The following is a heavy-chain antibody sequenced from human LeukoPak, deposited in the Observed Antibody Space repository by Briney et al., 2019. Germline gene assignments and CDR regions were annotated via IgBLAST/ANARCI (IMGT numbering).Heavy chain of an antibody. Sequence: GSLRLSCAASGFTFSSYAMSWVRQAPGKGLEWVSAISGSGGSTYYADSVKGRFTISRDNSKNTLYLQMNSLRAEDTAVYYCAKAPRITMVRGVISRHNWFDPWGQGTLVTVSS. V-gene: IGHV3-23*01. CDR3: AKAPRITMVRGVISRHNWFDP. D-gene: IGHD3-10*01. J-gene: IGHJ5*02. CDR1: GFTFSSYA. CDR2: ISGSGGST.